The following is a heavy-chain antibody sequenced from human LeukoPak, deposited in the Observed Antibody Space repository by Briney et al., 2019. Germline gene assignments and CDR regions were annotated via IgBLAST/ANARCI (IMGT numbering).Heavy chain of an antibody. D-gene: IGHD3-9*01. J-gene: IGHJ4*02. CDR3: ARDRQDFDWLSKPVDY. CDR2: ISSSSSYI. V-gene: IGHV3-21*01. CDR1: GFTFSTFA. Sequence: GGSLRLSCAASGFTFSTFAMIWVRQPPGKGLEWVSSISSSSSYIYYADSVKGRFTISRDNAKNSLYLQMNSLRAEDTAVYYCARDRQDFDWLSKPVDYWGQGTLVTVSS.